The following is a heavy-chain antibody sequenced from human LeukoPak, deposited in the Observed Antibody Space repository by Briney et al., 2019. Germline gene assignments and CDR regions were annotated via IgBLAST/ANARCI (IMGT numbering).Heavy chain of an antibody. CDR3: VRSPACSSGTCYPNWFDP. CDR1: GYTFTSYG. CDR2: TYPGDSNT. Sequence: ASVKVSCKASGYTFTSYGISWVRQMPGKGLEWMGITYPGDSNTRYSPSFQGQVTISADKSISSAYLQWSSLKASDTAMYYCVRSPACSSGTCYPNWFDPWGQGTLVTVSS. J-gene: IGHJ5*02. V-gene: IGHV5-51*01. D-gene: IGHD2-15*01.